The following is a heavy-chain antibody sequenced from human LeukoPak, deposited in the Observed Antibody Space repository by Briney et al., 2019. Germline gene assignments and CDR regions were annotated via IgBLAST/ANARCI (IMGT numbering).Heavy chain of an antibody. J-gene: IGHJ5*02. Sequence: GGSLRLSCAASGFTFSSYSMNWVRQAPGKGLEWVSSISSSSSYIYYADSVKGRFTISRDNAKNSLYLQMNSLRAEDTAVYYCARDSLGGYCSSTSCYPRFDPWGQGTLVTVSS. CDR2: ISSSSSYI. V-gene: IGHV3-21*01. CDR1: GFTFSSYS. CDR3: ARDSLGGYCSSTSCYPRFDP. D-gene: IGHD2-2*01.